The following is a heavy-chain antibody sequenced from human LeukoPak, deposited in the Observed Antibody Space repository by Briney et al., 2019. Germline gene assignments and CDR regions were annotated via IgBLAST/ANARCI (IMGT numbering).Heavy chain of an antibody. D-gene: IGHD6-13*01. J-gene: IGHJ5*02. CDR3: ARLEIAAAGKWGGWFDP. CDR1: GGSISSSSYY. V-gene: IGHV4-39*07. Sequence: PSETLSLTCTVSGGSISSSSYYWGWIRQPPGTGLEWIGSIYYSGSTYYNPSLKSRVTISVDTSKNQFSLKLSSVTAADTAVYYCARLEIAAAGKWGGWFDPWGQGTLVTVSS. CDR2: IYYSGST.